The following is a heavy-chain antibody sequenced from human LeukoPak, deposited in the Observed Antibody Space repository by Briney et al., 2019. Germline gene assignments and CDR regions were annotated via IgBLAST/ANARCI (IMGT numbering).Heavy chain of an antibody. J-gene: IGHJ4*02. CDR1: GDSIRSSSYY. CDR2: SYYRGTT. V-gene: IGHV4-39*07. D-gene: IGHD6-19*01. CDR3: ARVGIAVADSRFDY. Sequence: PSETLSLTCTVSGDSIRSSSYYWGWIRQPPGQGLEWIGSSYYRGTTYYNPSLKSRVTISVDTSKNQFSLTLNSVTAADTAVYYCARVGIAVADSRFDYWGQGTLVTGSS.